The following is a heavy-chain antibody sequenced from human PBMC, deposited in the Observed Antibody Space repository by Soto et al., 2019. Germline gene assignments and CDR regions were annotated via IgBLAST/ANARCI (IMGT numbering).Heavy chain of an antibody. CDR1: GDSISSGNW. D-gene: IGHD4-17*01. V-gene: IGHV4-4*02. CDR3: AREPNYGGNAGYFDY. Sequence: QVQLQESGPGLVKPSGTLSLTCSVSGDSISSGNWWTWVRQPPAKGLEWIGEIYHSGTTNYSPSLKSRVTISVDKSKNQFSLKLTSVTAADTAVYYCAREPNYGGNAGYFDYWGQGTLVTVSP. CDR2: IYHSGTT. J-gene: IGHJ4*02.